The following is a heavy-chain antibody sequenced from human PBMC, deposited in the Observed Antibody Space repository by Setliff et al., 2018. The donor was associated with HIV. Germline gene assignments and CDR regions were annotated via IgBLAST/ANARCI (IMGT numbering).Heavy chain of an antibody. CDR2: IIPILNVA. J-gene: IGHJ6*03. V-gene: IGHV1-69*10. Sequence: SVKVSCKTPRGTFTTYAFSWVRQAPGQGLEWMGGIIPILNVAKYPQKFHGRVTITADESRSTAYLELSSLRSEDTAVYYCATAGEMATIGYSYYYMGVWGKGTTV. D-gene: IGHD3-10*01. CDR3: ATAGEMATIGYSYYYMGV. CDR1: RGTFTTYA.